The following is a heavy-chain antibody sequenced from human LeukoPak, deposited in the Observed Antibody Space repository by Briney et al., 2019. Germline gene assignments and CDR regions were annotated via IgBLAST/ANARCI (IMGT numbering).Heavy chain of an antibody. CDR2: IDWDDDK. J-gene: IGHJ6*02. V-gene: IGHV2-70*13. Sequence: SGPTLVKPTQTLTLTCTFSGFSLSTSGMCVSWIRQPPGMALEWLALIDWDDDKYYSTSPKTRLTIPKDTSKNQVVLTMTNMDPVDTATYYCARITMIDYYYGMDVWGQGTTVTVSS. CDR1: GFSLSTSGMC. D-gene: IGHD3-22*01. CDR3: ARITMIDYYYGMDV.